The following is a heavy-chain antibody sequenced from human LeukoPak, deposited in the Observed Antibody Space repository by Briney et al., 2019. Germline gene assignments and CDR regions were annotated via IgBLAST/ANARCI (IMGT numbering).Heavy chain of an antibody. J-gene: IGHJ4*02. D-gene: IGHD2-15*01. CDR3: ANTGRYCSGGSCYLRLYYFDY. Sequence: GGSLRLSCAASGFTFSSYWMSWVRQAPGKGLEWVANIKQDGSEKYYVDSVKGRFTISRDNAKNSLYLQMNSLRAEDTAVYYCANTGRYCSGGSCYLRLYYFDYWGQGTLVTVSS. CDR2: IKQDGSEK. V-gene: IGHV3-7*01. CDR1: GFTFSSYW.